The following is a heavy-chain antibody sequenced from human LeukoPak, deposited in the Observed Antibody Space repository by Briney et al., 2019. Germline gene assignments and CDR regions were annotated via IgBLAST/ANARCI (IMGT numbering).Heavy chain of an antibody. D-gene: IGHD3-22*01. V-gene: IGHV1-69*13. J-gene: IGHJ4*02. CDR3: ARHYYDSSGYHSLFDY. Sequence: GASVKVSCKASGGTFSSYAISWVRQAPGQGLEWMGGIIPIFGTANYAQKFQGRVTITADESTSTAYMELSSLRPEDTAVYYCARHYYDSSGYHSLFDYWGQGTLVTVSS. CDR1: GGTFSSYA. CDR2: IIPIFGTA.